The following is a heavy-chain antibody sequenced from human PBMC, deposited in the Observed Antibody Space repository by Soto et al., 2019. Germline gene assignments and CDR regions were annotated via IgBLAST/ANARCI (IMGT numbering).Heavy chain of an antibody. V-gene: IGHV3-23*01. J-gene: IGHJ5*02. D-gene: IGHD2-2*01. Sequence: GGSLRLSCAASGFTFSSYAMSWVRQAPGKGLEWVSAISGSGGGTYYADSVKGRFTISRDNSKNTLYLQMNSLRAEDTAVYYCAKISSCYDVCMENWFDPWGQGTLVTVSS. CDR2: ISGSGGGT. CDR3: AKISSCYDVCMENWFDP. CDR1: GFTFSSYA.